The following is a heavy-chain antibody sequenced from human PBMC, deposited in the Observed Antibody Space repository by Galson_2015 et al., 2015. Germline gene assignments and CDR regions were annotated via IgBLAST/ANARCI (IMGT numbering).Heavy chain of an antibody. V-gene: IGHV3-9*01. J-gene: IGHJ6*02. CDR2: ITWNSSMI. CDR1: GFNFDDYA. CDR3: VKEGAAAGTGHYYGMDV. Sequence: SLRLSCAASGFNFDDYAMHWVRHGPGKGLEWVSGITWNSSMIRYADSVKGRFIISRDNAKNSLYLRMNSLRAEDTAVYYCVKEGAAAGTGHYYGMDVWGQGTTVTVSS. D-gene: IGHD6-13*01.